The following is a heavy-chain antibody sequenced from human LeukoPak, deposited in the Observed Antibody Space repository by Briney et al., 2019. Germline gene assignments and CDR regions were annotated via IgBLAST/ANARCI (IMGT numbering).Heavy chain of an antibody. V-gene: IGHV1-69*05. J-gene: IGHJ4*02. CDR3: ARGSRYSGYDNVPLGDY. CDR2: MIPIFGTA. CDR1: GGTFSSYA. Sequence: ASVKVSCKASGGTFSSYAISWVRQAPGQGLEWMGGMIPIFGTANYAQKFQGRVTITTDESTSTAYMELSSLRSEDTAVYYCARGSRYSGYDNVPLGDYWGQGTLVTVSS. D-gene: IGHD5-12*01.